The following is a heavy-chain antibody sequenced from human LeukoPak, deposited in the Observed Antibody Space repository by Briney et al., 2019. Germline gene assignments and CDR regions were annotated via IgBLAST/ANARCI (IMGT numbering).Heavy chain of an antibody. V-gene: IGHV1-2*02. D-gene: IGHD3-3*01. Sequence: ASVKVSCKASGYTFTGYYMHWVRQAPGQGLEWMGWINPNSGGTNYAQKFQGRVTMTRDTSISTAYMELSRLRSDDTAVYYCARNTIFGGVLDPWGQGTLVTVSS. CDR3: ARNTIFGGVLDP. J-gene: IGHJ5*02. CDR1: GYTFTGYY. CDR2: INPNSGGT.